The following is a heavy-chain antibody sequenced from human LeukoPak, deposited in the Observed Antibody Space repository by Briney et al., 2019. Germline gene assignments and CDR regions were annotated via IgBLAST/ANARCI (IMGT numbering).Heavy chain of an antibody. V-gene: IGHV1-46*01. CDR1: GYTFTSNY. CDR3: ASVSYGMDV. J-gene: IGHJ6*02. D-gene: IGHD5/OR15-5a*01. CDR2: SYPRDGST. Sequence: AAVKVSCKASGYTFTSNYIHWVRQAPGQGLEWMGMSYPRDGSTNYAQKFQGRVTITADESTSTAYMELSSLRSGDTAVYYRASVSYGMDVWGQGTTVTVSS.